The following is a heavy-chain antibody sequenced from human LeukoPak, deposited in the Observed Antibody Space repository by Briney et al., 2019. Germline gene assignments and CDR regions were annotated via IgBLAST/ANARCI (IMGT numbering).Heavy chain of an antibody. Sequence: SETLSLTCSVSDGSINSYYWNWIRRPPGKGLEWIGYIYYNGNTNYSPSLKSRVTMSVDTSKNLFSLKVSSVTAADTAVYYCARGRSNYYGMDVWGQGSTVTVSS. CDR3: ARGRSNYYGMDV. CDR1: DGSINSYY. CDR2: IYYNGNT. J-gene: IGHJ6*02. D-gene: IGHD1-26*01. V-gene: IGHV4-59*01.